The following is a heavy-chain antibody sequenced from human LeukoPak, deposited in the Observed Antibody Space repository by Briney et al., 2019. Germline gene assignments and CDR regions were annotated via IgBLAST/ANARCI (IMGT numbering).Heavy chain of an antibody. D-gene: IGHD4-17*01. CDR2: ISAYNGDT. Sequence: GASVKVSCKASGYTFTAYGVAWVRQAPGQGPEWIGWISAYNGDTDYAQNFQGRVTMTTDTSSSTAYMELRSMRSDDTALYYCAKSHDDYGDSFDAFDIWGQGTMVTVSS. V-gene: IGHV1-18*01. J-gene: IGHJ3*02. CDR1: GYTFTAYG. CDR3: AKSHDDYGDSFDAFDI.